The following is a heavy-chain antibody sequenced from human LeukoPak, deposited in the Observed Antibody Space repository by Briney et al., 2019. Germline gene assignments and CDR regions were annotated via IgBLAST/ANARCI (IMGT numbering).Heavy chain of an antibody. J-gene: IGHJ2*01. V-gene: IGHV4-38-2*02. CDR3: ARVTGRAATVEAPLWYFDL. CDR1: GYSISSGYY. Sequence: PSETLSLTCTVSGYSISSGYYWGWIRQPPGKGLEWIGSIYGSGKTYYNPSLKSRATISLDTSKNQFSLNPSSVAAADTAVYYCARVTGRAATVEAPLWYFDLWGRGILVTVSS. CDR2: IYGSGKT. D-gene: IGHD4-23*01.